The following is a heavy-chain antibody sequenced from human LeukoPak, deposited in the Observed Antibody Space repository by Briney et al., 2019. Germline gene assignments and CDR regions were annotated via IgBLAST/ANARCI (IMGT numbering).Heavy chain of an antibody. CDR1: GITFSSYG. Sequence: GGSLRLSCAASGITFSSYGMHWVRQAPGKGLEWVASIRYDGSNKYYADSVKGRFTISRDNSKNTLYLQMNSLRAEDTAVYYCAKDLKTTVGYYYYYYMDVWGKGPTVTVSS. V-gene: IGHV3-30*02. CDR3: AKDLKTTVGYYYYYYMDV. CDR2: IRYDGSNK. D-gene: IGHD4-11*01. J-gene: IGHJ6*03.